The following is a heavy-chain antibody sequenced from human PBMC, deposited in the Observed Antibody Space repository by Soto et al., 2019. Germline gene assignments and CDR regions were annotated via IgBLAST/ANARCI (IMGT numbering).Heavy chain of an antibody. J-gene: IGHJ4*02. CDR3: SIWFPDRNCDFFDS. CDR2: ISCDGSNK. Sequence: PGGSLRHSCAASGFTFSSYGMHWVRQAPDKGLEWVAVISCDGSNKYYADSVKGRFTISRDNAKNTLYLQMNSLRAEDTAVYYCSIWFPDRNCDFFDSWARGSSVP. CDR1: GFTFSSYG. V-gene: IGHV3-30*03. D-gene: IGHD3-10*01.